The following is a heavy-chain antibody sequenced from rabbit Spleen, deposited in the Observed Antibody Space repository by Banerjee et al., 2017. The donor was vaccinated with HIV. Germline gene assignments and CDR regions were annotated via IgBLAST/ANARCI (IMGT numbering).Heavy chain of an antibody. CDR1: GVSLNDKGV. J-gene: IGHJ4*01. CDR3: ARGGGL. CDR2: IEGGSSAFS. Sequence: QEQLEESGGDLVKPGTSLTLTCKASGVSLNDKGVMCWVRQAPGKGLEWIACIEGGSSAFSYFASWAKGRFTISRENTQNTVSLQLNSLTAADTATYFCARGGGLWGPGTLVTVS. V-gene: IGHV1S45*01.